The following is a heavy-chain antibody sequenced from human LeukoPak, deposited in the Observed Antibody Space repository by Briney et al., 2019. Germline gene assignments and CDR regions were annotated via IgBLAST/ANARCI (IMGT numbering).Heavy chain of an antibody. CDR1: GGTFSSYA. CDR2: IIPIFGTA. Sequence: SVKVSRKASGGTFSSYAISWVRQAPGQGLEWMGGIIPIFGTANYAQKFQGRVTITADASTSTAYMELSSLRSEDTAVYYCARRRYSSSWYVGATAFDYWGQGTLVTVSS. D-gene: IGHD6-13*01. V-gene: IGHV1-69*13. J-gene: IGHJ4*02. CDR3: ARRRYSSSWYVGATAFDY.